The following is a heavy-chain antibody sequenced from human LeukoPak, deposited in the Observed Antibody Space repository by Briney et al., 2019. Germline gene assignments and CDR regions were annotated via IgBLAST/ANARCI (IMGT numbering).Heavy chain of an antibody. V-gene: IGHV3-23*01. CDR2: ISGSGGST. J-gene: IGHJ6*02. CDR1: GFTFSSYA. CDR3: AKRTGFYYYYGMDV. Sequence: GGSLRLSCAASGFTFSSYAMSWVRQAPGKGLEWVSAISGSGGSTYYADSVKGRFTISRDDSKNTLYLQMNSLRAEDTAVYYCAKRTGFYYYYGMDVWGQGTTVTVSS. D-gene: IGHD2-8*02.